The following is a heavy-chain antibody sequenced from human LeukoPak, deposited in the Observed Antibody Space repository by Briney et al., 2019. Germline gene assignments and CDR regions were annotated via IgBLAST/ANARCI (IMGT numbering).Heavy chain of an antibody. CDR1: GGSISEYY. CDR2: SYNSGST. Sequence: SETLSLTCTVSGGSISEYYWSWIRQPPEKGLEWIGSSYNSGSTNYNPSLKSRVTISVDTSKNQLSLRLSSVTAADTAVYYCARHRSGSFDSWGQGTLVTVSS. D-gene: IGHD3-3*01. CDR3: ARHRSGSFDS. J-gene: IGHJ4*02. V-gene: IGHV4-59*08.